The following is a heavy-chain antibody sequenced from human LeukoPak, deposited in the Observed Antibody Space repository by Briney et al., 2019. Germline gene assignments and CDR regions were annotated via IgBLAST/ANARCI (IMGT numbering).Heavy chain of an antibody. D-gene: IGHD3-10*01. J-gene: IGHJ3*02. CDR2: IKPTGSET. CDR3: ARDVPDSGNYYPDAFDI. V-gene: IGHV3-7*01. Sequence: GGSLRLSCAASGFTFSTYWMTWVRQAPGKGLEFVANIKPTGSETYYVDPVKGRFTISRDNAKNLLYLEMNSLRGEDTAVYYCARDVPDSGNYYPDAFDIWGQGTMVTVSS. CDR1: GFTFSTYW.